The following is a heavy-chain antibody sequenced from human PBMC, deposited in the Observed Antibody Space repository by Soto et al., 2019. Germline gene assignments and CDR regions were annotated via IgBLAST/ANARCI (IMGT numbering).Heavy chain of an antibody. CDR1: GYTFTSYG. CDR3: AGVRSWAGYSSSRAPYYFDY. CDR2: ISAYNGNT. J-gene: IGHJ4*02. Sequence: GASVKVSCKASGYTFTSYGISWVRQAPGQGLEWMGWISAYNGNTNYAQKLQGRVTMTTDTSTSTAYMELRSLRSDDTAVYYCAGVRSWAGYSSSRAPYYFDYWGQGTLVTVSS. V-gene: IGHV1-18*01. D-gene: IGHD6-13*01.